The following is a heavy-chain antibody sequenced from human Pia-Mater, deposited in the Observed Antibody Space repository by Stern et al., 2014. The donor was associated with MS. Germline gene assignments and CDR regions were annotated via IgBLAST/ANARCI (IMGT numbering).Heavy chain of an antibody. J-gene: IGHJ4*02. CDR2: IYPGDSET. Sequence: EVQLLESGAEVRKPGEALRLSCEVSGYRVTNYWIGWVRRMPGKGLEWMGIIYPGDSETRYSPSFQGQVTILVDKSNTTTYLQWSSMKVSDTAMYYCARRGHGYMGIDYWGQGALVTVSS. CDR1: GYRVTNYW. V-gene: IGHV5-51*03. D-gene: IGHD5-24*01. CDR3: ARRGHGYMGIDY.